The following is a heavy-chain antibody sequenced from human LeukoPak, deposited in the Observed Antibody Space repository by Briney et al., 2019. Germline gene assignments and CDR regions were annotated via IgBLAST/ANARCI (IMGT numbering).Heavy chain of an antibody. V-gene: IGHV4-61*01. CDR3: ARVGLDAFDI. CDR2: VYYIGTT. Sequence: SESLSLTCTVSGYSISSGYYWGWIRQPPGKGLEWIGFVYYIGTTNYNPSLKSRVTMSVDTSKNQFSLKLSSVTAADTAVYYCARVGLDAFDIWGQGTMVTVSS. J-gene: IGHJ3*02. CDR1: GYSISSGYY.